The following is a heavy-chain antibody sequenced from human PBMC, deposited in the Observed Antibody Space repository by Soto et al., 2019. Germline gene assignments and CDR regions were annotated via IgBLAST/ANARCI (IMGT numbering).Heavy chain of an antibody. CDR3: AKERTKKYYDFWSGYVIPDFDY. CDR2: ISYDGSNK. V-gene: IGHV3-30*18. CDR1: GFTFSSYG. Sequence: QVQLVESGGGVVQPGRSLRLSCAASGFTFSSYGMHWVRQAPGKGLEWVAVISYDGSNKYYADSVKGRFTISRDNSKNPLYLQMNSLRAEDTAVYYCAKERTKKYYDFWSGYVIPDFDYWGQGTLVTVSS. J-gene: IGHJ4*02. D-gene: IGHD3-3*01.